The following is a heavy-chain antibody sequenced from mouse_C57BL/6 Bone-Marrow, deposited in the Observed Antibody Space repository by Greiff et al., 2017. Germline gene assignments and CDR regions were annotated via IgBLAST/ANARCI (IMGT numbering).Heavy chain of an antibody. Sequence: QVQLQQSGPELVKPGASVKISCKASGYAFSSSWMNWVKQRPGKGLEWIGRIYPGDGDTNYNGKFKGKATLTADKSSSTAYMQLSSLTSEDSAVYFWASMVTTRVFDYWGQGTTLTVSS. V-gene: IGHV1-82*01. J-gene: IGHJ2*01. CDR2: IYPGDGDT. CDR3: ASMVTTRVFDY. D-gene: IGHD2-2*01. CDR1: GYAFSSSW.